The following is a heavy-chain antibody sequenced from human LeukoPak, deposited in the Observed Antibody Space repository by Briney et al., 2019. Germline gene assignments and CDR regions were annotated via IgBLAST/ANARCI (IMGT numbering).Heavy chain of an antibody. CDR3: AREKRESITIVRGVITKYYYYMDV. V-gene: IGHV1-18*01. Sequence: ASVKVSCKATGYTFTTYGISCVRQAPGHGLEWMGWISTFNGHTNYAQSRQDRVTMTTDTSTSTVYMELSSLISDDTAVYYCAREKRESITIVRGVITKYYYYMDVWGKGTTVTISS. CDR1: GYTFTTYG. J-gene: IGHJ6*03. CDR2: ISTFNGHT. D-gene: IGHD3-10*01.